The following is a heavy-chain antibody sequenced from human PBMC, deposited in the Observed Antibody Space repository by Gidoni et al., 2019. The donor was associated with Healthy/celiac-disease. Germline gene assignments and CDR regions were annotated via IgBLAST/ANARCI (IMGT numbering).Heavy chain of an antibody. CDR2: ISGSGGST. Sequence: EVQLVESGGGLVQPGGSLRLSCAASGFTFSRYAMSWVRQAPGKGLEWVSAISGSGGSTYYADSVKGRFTISRDNSKNTLYLQMNSLRAEDTAVYYCAKDKIAAGSDIGSIDYWGQGTLVTVSS. CDR1: GFTFSRYA. D-gene: IGHD6-13*01. CDR3: AKDKIAAGSDIGSIDY. J-gene: IGHJ4*02. V-gene: IGHV3-23*04.